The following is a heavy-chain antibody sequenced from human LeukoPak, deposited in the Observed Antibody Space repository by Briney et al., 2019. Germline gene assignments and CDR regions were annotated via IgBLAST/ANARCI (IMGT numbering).Heavy chain of an antibody. J-gene: IGHJ4*02. D-gene: IGHD5-12*01. CDR3: AKDSGDGFDY. V-gene: IGHV3-9*01. CDR2: ISWNSGSI. Sequence: GGSLRLSCAASGFTFDDYAMHWVRQAPGKGLEWVSGISWNSGSIGYADSVKGRFTISRDNAKNSLYLQMNSLRAEDTAVYYCAKDSGDGFDYWGQGTLVTVSS. CDR1: GFTFDDYA.